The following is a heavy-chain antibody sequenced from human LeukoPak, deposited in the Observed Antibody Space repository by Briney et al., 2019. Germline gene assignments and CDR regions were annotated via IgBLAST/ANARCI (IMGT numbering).Heavy chain of an antibody. Sequence: PSETLSLTCAVYGGSFSGYYWSWIRQPPGKGLEWIGEINHSGSTNYNPSLKSRVTISVDTSKNQFSLKLSSVTAADTAVYYRARGISEFWSGYYLYFDYWGQGTLVTVSS. CDR2: INHSGST. CDR1: GGSFSGYY. J-gene: IGHJ4*02. D-gene: IGHD3-3*01. CDR3: ARGISEFWSGYYLYFDY. V-gene: IGHV4-34*01.